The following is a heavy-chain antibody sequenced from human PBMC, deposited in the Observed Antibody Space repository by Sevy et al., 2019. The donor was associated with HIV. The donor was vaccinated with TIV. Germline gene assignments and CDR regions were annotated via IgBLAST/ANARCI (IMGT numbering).Heavy chain of an antibody. CDR1: GFTFSSYG. J-gene: IGHJ4*02. CDR3: AKENGDYYGSGSYYGFDY. V-gene: IGHV3-30*18. D-gene: IGHD3-10*01. Sequence: GGSLRLSCAASGFTFSSYGMHWVRQAPGKGLEWVAVISYDGSNKYYADSVKGRFTISRDNSKNTPYLQMNSLRAEDTAVYYCAKENGDYYGSGSYYGFDYWGQGTLVTVSS. CDR2: ISYDGSNK.